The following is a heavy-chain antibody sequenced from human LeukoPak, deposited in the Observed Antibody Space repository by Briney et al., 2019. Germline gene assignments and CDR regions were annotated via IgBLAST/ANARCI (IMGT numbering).Heavy chain of an antibody. J-gene: IGHJ3*02. CDR3: ARGRRRLQPFDI. D-gene: IGHD5-12*01. CDR2: ISAYNGYT. CDR1: GYIFTSYG. V-gene: IGHV1-18*01. Sequence: GASVKVSCKASGYIFTSYGISWVRQDPGQGLEWMGWISAYNGYTNYAQNLQGRVTMITDTSTSTAYMELRSLMSDDTAVYFCARGRRRLQPFDIWGQGTMVTVSS.